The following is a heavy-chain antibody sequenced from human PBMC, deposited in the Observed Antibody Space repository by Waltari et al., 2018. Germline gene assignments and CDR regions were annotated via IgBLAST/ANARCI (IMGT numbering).Heavy chain of an antibody. CDR3: TRDRVGYCSGGTCYSRWFDP. J-gene: IGHJ5*02. CDR1: GYSLTEYA. D-gene: IGHD2-15*01. V-gene: IGHV1-24*01. Sequence: QVQLVQSGAEVQKPGASVTVSCRVSGYSLTEYAFHRGRQGPGKGREWLGGFDPEYGEAVYAQEFQGRVTMTEDTSKDTAYMELSSLTYEDTAVYYCTRDRVGYCSGGTCYSRWFDPWGQGTLVTVSS. CDR2: FDPEYGEA.